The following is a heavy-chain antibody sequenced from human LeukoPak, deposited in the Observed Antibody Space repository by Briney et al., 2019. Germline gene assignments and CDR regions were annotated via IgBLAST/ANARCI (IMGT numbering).Heavy chain of an antibody. CDR3: AKEERATVPAAIYN. Sequence: ASVKVSCKASGYTFTSYGISWVRQAPGQGLEWMGWISAYNGNTNYAQKLQGRVTMTTDTSTSTAYMELRNLRSDDTAVYYCAKEERATVPAAIYNWGQGTLVTVSS. J-gene: IGHJ4*02. CDR2: ISAYNGNT. CDR1: GYTFTSYG. D-gene: IGHD2-2*02. V-gene: IGHV1-18*01.